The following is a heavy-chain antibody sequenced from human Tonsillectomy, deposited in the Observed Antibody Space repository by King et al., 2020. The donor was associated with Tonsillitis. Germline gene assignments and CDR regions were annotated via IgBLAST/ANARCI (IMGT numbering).Heavy chain of an antibody. CDR2: IYYSGST. V-gene: IGHV4-39*01. CDR3: ARPGSGWYTWFDP. J-gene: IGHJ5*02. CDR1: GGSIRSASYY. D-gene: IGHD6-19*01. Sequence: LQLQESGPGLVKPSETLSLTCTVSGGSIRSASYYGGWIRQPPGKGLEWIGSIYYSGSTYYNPSPKSRVTISVDTSKNQFSLKLTSVTAADTAVYYCARPGSGWYTWFDPWGQGALVTVSS.